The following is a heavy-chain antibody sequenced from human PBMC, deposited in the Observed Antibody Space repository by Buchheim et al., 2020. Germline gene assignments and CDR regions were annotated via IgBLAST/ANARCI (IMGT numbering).Heavy chain of an antibody. CDR2: IYYSGST. CDR1: GGSISSYY. CDR3: ARDPGIRATGPLWYFDY. D-gene: IGHD3-10*01. V-gene: IGHV4-59*12. Sequence: QVQLQESGPGLVKPSETLSLTCTVSGGSISSYYWSWIRQPPGKGLEWIGYIYYSGSTNYNPSLKSRVTISVDTSKNQFSLKLSSVTAADTAVYYCARDPGIRATGPLWYFDYWGQGTL. J-gene: IGHJ4*02.